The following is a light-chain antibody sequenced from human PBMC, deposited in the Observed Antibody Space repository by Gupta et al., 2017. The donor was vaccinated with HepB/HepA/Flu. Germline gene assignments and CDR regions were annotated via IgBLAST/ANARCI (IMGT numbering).Light chain of an antibody. Sequence: QSALTPSASVSASPGQSITISCPGASSDVGRSNLVSWYQQRPGNAPKLLIYEVSKRPSGVSIRFSGSKSGNTASLTISGLQAEDEAGYYCCSYASTTTYVLFGGGTKLTVL. J-gene: IGLJ2*01. V-gene: IGLV2-23*02. CDR2: EVS. CDR3: CSYASTTTYVL. CDR1: SSDVGRSNL.